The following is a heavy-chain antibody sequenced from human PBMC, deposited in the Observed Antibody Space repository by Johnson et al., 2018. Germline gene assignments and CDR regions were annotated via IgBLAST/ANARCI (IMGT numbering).Heavy chain of an antibody. Sequence: VQLVQSGGGLVKPGGSLRLSCTASGFTFGDYAMSWFRQAPGKGLEWVGFIRSKAYGGTTEYAASVKGRFTISRDDSKSIAFLQMNSLKTEDTAVYYCTRCESVYYYYYMDVWGKGTTVTVSS. CDR3: TRCESVYYYYYMDV. J-gene: IGHJ6*03. CDR2: IRSKAYGGTT. V-gene: IGHV3-49*05. CDR1: GFTFGDYA.